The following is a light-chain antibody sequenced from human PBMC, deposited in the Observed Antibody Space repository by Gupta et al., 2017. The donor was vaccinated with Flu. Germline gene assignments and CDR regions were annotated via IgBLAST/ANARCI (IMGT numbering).Light chain of an antibody. J-gene: IGKJ1*01. Sequence: EIVLTQSPATLSLSPGERATLSCRASQSVRRYLAWYQQKPGQAPRLLIYDASNRATGIPARFSGSGSGTDFTLTSSSREPEDFAVYYWQQRHTPRTFGHGTKVEIK. CDR1: QSVRRY. CDR2: DAS. CDR3: QQRHTPRT. V-gene: IGKV3-11*01.